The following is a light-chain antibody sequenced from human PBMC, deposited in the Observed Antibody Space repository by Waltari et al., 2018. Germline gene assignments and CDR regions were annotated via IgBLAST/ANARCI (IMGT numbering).Light chain of an antibody. CDR2: GAF. CDR3: QHYVRLPVT. J-gene: IGKJ1*01. Sequence: EIVLTQSPGTLSLSPGERATLSCRASQSVGRSLAWYQQKPGQAPRLLIYGAFIRATGIADGFSVSGSGTDFSLTISRLEPVDFAVYYCQHYVRLPVTFGQGTKVEIK. CDR1: QSVGRS. V-gene: IGKV3-20*01.